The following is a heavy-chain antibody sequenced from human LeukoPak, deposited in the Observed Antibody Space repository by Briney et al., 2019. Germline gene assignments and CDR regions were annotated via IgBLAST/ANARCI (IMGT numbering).Heavy chain of an antibody. J-gene: IGHJ4*02. CDR1: GGSISSSSYY. Sequence: SETLSLTCTVSGGSISSSSYYWGWIRQPPGKGLEWIGEINHSGSTNYNPSLKSRVTISVDTSKNQFSLKLSSVTAADTAVYYCARRLPAANRKTFDYWGQGTLVTVSS. CDR3: ARRLPAANRKTFDY. V-gene: IGHV4-39*07. D-gene: IGHD2-2*01. CDR2: INHSGST.